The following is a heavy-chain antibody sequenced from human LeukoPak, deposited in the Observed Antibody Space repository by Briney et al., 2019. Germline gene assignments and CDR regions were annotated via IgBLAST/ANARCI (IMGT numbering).Heavy chain of an antibody. CDR2: RSWNSGSI. CDR3: AKDIKQSYYDSSGLPD. Sequence: TGRSLRLSCAASGFTFDDYAMHWVRQAPGKGLERVSGRSWNSGSIGYSDSVKGRCTISRDNAKNSLYLQMNSLRAEATPLYSCAKDIKQSYYDSSGLPDWGQGPLVTAYS. D-gene: IGHD3-22*01. CDR1: GFTFDDYA. V-gene: IGHV3-9*01. J-gene: IGHJ4*02.